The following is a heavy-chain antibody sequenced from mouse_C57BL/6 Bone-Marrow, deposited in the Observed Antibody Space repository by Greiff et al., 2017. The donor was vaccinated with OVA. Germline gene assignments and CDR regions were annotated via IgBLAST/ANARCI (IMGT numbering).Heavy chain of an antibody. J-gene: IGHJ3*01. D-gene: IGHD2-1*01. CDR1: GFTFSSYG. CDR2: ISSGGSYT. CDR3: ARHVLLWSTWFAY. Sequence: VQLKESGGDLVKPGGSLKLSCAASGFTFSSYGMSWVRQTPDKRLEWVATISSGGSYTYYPDSVKGRFTISRDNAKNTLYLQMSSLKSEDTAMYYCARHVLLWSTWFAYWGQGTLVTVSA. V-gene: IGHV5-6*01.